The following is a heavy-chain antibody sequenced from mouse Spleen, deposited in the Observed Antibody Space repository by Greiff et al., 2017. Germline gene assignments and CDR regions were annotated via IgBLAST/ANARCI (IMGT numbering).Heavy chain of an antibody. CDR3: ARERTYYRYDGGAMDY. D-gene: IGHD2-14*01. V-gene: IGHV1-52*01. Sequence: QVQLQQPGAELVRPGSSVKLSCKASGYTFTSYWMHWVKQRPIQGLEWIGNIDPSDSETHYNQKFKDKATLTVDKSSSTAYMQLSSLTSEDSAVYYCARERTYYRYDGGAMDYWGQGTSVTVSS. J-gene: IGHJ4*01. CDR1: GYTFTSYW. CDR2: IDPSDSET.